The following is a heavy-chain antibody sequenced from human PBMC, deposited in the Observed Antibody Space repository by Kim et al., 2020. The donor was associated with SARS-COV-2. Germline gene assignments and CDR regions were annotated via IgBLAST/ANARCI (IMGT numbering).Heavy chain of an antibody. J-gene: IGHJ6*01. V-gene: IGHV3-7*03. CDR3: ARGDCSGGSCYYYYYGM. D-gene: IGHD2-15*01. Sequence: GGSPRLSCAASGFTFSTYWMSWVRQAPAKGLEWVANINQDGSERYYVDSVKGRFTISRDNAENSLFLQMNSLRVEDTAVYYCARGDCSGGSCYYYYYGM. CDR2: INQDGSER. CDR1: GFTFSTYW.